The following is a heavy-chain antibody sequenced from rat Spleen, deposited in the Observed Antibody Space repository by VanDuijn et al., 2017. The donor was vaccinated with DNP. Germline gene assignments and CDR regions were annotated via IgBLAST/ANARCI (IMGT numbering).Heavy chain of an antibody. V-gene: IGHV5S10*01. J-gene: IGHJ3*01. CDR2: IIYDGGRT. Sequence: EVQLVESGGGLVQPGRSLKLSCAASGFTFSDYNMAWVRQAPKKGLEWVATIIYDGGRTYYRDSLKGRFTLSRDIAKSTLYLQMDSVRSEDTATYYCVRQDYGGLRNWFAYWGQGTLVTVSS. D-gene: IGHD1-11*01. CDR3: VRQDYGGLRNWFAY. CDR1: GFTFSDYN.